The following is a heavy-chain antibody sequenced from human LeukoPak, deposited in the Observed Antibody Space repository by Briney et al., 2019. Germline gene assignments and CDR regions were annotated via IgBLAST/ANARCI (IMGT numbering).Heavy chain of an antibody. CDR2: IYDSGST. CDR1: GGSISSYY. V-gene: IGHV4-59*01. Sequence: SETLSLTCTVSGGSISSYYWSWIRQPPGKGLEWMGYIYDSGSTNYNPSLKSRVAISVDTSKNQFSLKLSSVTAADTAVDYCARGPMGIVDYWGQGTLVTVSS. D-gene: IGHD2-2*03. J-gene: IGHJ4*02. CDR3: ARGPMGIVDY.